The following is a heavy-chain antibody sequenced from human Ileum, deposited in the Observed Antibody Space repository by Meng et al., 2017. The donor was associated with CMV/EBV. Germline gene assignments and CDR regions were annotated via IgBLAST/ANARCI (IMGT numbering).Heavy chain of an antibody. CDR3: ARGESRGYYYFDY. V-gene: IGHV4-4*07. Sequence: QVHRQESGPGLVRPSVTLSLTCTVSGDSISNYLWSWIRQPAGKKLEWIGRISPSGNINYIPSLKGRVTMSLDTSNNQIFLNLTSVTAADTALYYCARGESRGYYYFDYWGQGILVTVSS. D-gene: IGHD3-22*01. CDR1: GDSISNYL. CDR2: ISPSGNI. J-gene: IGHJ4*02.